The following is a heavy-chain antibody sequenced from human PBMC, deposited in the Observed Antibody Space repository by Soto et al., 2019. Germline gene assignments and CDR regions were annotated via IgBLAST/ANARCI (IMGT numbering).Heavy chain of an antibody. D-gene: IGHD3-22*01. CDR1: GDSISSGGYY. J-gene: IGHJ4*02. CDR3: ARVYYDSSGFFTLGNY. CDR2: IYFGGRS. Sequence: PSETLSLTCTVSGDSISSGGYYWSWIRQHPGKGLECIGYIYFGGRSYYNPSLESRVTISVDTSQNQFPLKLSSVTAADTAVYYCARVYYDSSGFFTLGNYWGQGTLVTVSS. V-gene: IGHV4-31*03.